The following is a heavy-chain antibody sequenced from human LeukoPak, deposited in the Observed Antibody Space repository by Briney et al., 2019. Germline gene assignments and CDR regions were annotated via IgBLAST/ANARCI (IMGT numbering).Heavy chain of an antibody. Sequence: GGSLRLSCAASGFTFSSYGMHWVRQAPGKGLEWVAVISYDGSNKYYADSVKGRFTISRDNSKNTLYLQMNSLRAEDTAVYYCAKDEREWLVLGGGDYWGQGTLVTVSS. CDR2: ISYDGSNK. J-gene: IGHJ4*02. V-gene: IGHV3-30*18. CDR3: AKDEREWLVLGGGDY. D-gene: IGHD6-19*01. CDR1: GFTFSSYG.